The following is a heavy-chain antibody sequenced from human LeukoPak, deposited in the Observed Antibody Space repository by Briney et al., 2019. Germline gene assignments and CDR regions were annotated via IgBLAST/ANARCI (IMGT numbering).Heavy chain of an antibody. Sequence: SETLSLTCTVSGGSISSSSYYWGWIRQPPGKGLEWLGSIYYSGSTYYNPSLKSRVTISVDTSKNQFSLKLSSVTAADTAVYYCARLPYLWFGELLSWYFDYWGQGTLVTVSS. J-gene: IGHJ4*02. CDR3: ARLPYLWFGELLSWYFDY. D-gene: IGHD3-10*01. V-gene: IGHV4-39*01. CDR1: GGSISSSSYY. CDR2: IYYSGST.